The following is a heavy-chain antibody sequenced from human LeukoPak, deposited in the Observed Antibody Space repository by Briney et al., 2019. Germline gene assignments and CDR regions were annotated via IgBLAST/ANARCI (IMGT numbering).Heavy chain of an antibody. CDR2: ISGSGSTT. V-gene: IGHV3-23*01. CDR3: ANQGPDHYGMDV. CDR1: GFTFTNYA. Sequence: GGSLRLSCTASGFTFTNYAMNWVRQTPGKGLEWVSAISGSGSTTYYADSVKGRFTISRDNSKNTLYLQMNSLRAEDTAVYYCANQGPDHYGMDVWGQGTTVTVSS. J-gene: IGHJ6*02.